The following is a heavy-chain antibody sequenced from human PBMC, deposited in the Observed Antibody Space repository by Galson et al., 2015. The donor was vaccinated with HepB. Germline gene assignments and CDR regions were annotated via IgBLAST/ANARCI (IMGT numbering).Heavy chain of an antibody. CDR3: ARGPYDFWSGYDTHYYYYMDV. J-gene: IGHJ6*03. D-gene: IGHD3-3*01. Sequence: TLSLTCTVSGGSISSGDYYWSWIRQPPGKGLEWIGYIYYSGSTYYNPSLKSRVTISVDTSKNQFSLKLSSVTAADTAVYYCARGPYDFWSGYDTHYYYYMDVWGKGTTVTVSS. CDR2: IYYSGST. CDR1: GGSISSGDYY. V-gene: IGHV4-30-4*01.